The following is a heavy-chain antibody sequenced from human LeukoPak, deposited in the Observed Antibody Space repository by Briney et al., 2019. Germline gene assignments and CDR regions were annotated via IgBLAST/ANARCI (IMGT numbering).Heavy chain of an antibody. CDR2: IWSDGINK. V-gene: IGHV3-33*06. Sequence: PGGSLRLSCAASGFTFSNYGIHWVRQAPGKGLEWVAVIWSDGINKYYVDSVKGRFTISRDNPKNTLYLQMNSLRAEDTAVYFCAKRGVVIRVILVGFHKEAYYFDSWGQGALVTVSS. D-gene: IGHD3-22*01. CDR3: AKRGVVIRVILVGFHKEAYYFDS. CDR1: GFTFSNYG. J-gene: IGHJ4*02.